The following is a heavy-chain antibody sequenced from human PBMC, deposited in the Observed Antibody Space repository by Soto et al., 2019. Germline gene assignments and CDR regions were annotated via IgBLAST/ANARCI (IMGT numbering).Heavy chain of an antibody. J-gene: IGHJ4*02. CDR3: ARGLFSENYYSGGWYYFDS. CDR2: INHSGST. D-gene: IGHD1-26*01. Sequence: QVQLQQWGAGLLKPSETLSLTCAVYGGSFSGYSWTWIRQSPGKGLEWIGQINHSGSTNYNPSLKRRVTISLVPSKNQFSLELTSVTAADTAVYYCARGLFSENYYSGGWYYFDSWGQGTLVTVSS. V-gene: IGHV4-34*01. CDR1: GGSFSGYS.